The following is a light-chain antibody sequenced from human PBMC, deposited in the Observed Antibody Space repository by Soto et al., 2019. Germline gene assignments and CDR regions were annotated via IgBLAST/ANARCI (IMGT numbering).Light chain of an antibody. J-gene: IGLJ3*02. CDR3: SSYTSSSTRV. CDR1: SSDVGGYNY. CDR2: EVS. Sequence: QSALTQPASVSGSPGQSITISCTGTSSDVGGYNYVSWYQHHPGKAPKLMIYEVSNRPSGVSNRFSGSKSVNTASLTISGLQAEDEADYYCSSYTSSSTRVFGGGTQLT. V-gene: IGLV2-14*01.